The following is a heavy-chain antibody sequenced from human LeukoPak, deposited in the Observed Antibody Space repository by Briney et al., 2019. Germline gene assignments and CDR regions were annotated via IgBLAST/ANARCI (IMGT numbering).Heavy chain of an antibody. CDR2: INPSGGST. V-gene: IGHV1-46*01. CDR1: GYTFTSYY. D-gene: IGHD1-26*01. Sequence: ASVKVSCKASGYTFTSYYMHWARQAPGQGLEWMGIINPSGGSTSYAQKFQGRVTMTRDMSTSTVYMELSSLRSEDTAVYYCARGSPEWELRWRSWFDPWGQGTLVTVSS. CDR3: ARGSPEWELRWRSWFDP. J-gene: IGHJ5*02.